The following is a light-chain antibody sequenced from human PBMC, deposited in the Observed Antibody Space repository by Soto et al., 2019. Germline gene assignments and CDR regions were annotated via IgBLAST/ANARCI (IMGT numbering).Light chain of an antibody. V-gene: IGKV3-15*01. CDR1: QSVSSN. J-gene: IGKJ2*01. CDR3: QQYNNWTPYT. Sequence: EIVMTQSPATLSVSPGERATLSCRASQSVSSNLAWYQQKPGQAPRLLIYGASTRATVIPARFRGSGSGTEFALTIRSQQSEDFAFYYCQQYNNWTPYTFGQGTKLEIK. CDR2: GAS.